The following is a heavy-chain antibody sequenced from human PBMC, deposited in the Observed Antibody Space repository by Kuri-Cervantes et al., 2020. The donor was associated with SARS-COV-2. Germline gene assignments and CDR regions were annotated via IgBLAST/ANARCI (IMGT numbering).Heavy chain of an antibody. CDR1: GFTFGFYW. V-gene: IGHV3-7*01. D-gene: IGHD3-10*01. Sequence: GGSLRLSCAASGFTFGFYWMTWVRQAPGKGLEWVANIKSDGSDKFYVDSVKGRFTISRDNARNSLYLQMNSLRAEDTAVYYCARDPHITLIRGAYFDLWGRGTLVTVSS. CDR2: IKSDGSDK. CDR3: ARDPHITLIRGAYFDL. J-gene: IGHJ2*01.